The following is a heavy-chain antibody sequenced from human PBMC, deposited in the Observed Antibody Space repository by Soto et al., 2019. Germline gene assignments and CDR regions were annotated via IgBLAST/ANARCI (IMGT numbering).Heavy chain of an antibody. V-gene: IGHV3-33*01. D-gene: IGHD1-26*01. CDR1: GFTFSSYG. CDR3: AREPVGPDYAMDV. J-gene: IGHJ6*02. Sequence: GGSLRLSCAASGFTFSSYGMHWVRQTPGKGLEWVAVLGFDGGGRYYADSVKGRFTIPRDNSKNTLDLQMDSLRVEDTALYYCAREPVGPDYAMDVWGQGTTVTVSS. CDR2: LGFDGGGR.